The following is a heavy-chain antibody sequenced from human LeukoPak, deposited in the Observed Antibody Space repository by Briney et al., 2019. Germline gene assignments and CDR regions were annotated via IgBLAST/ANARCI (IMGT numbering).Heavy chain of an antibody. Sequence: ASVKVSCKASGYTFTGYYMHWVRQAPGQGLEWMGWINPNSGGTNYAQKFQGRVTMTRDTSISTAYMELSRLRSDDTAVYYCARDRIGYCSGGSCYFYWGQGTLVTVSS. CDR2: INPNSGGT. J-gene: IGHJ4*02. CDR3: ARDRIGYCSGGSCYFY. CDR1: GYTFTGYY. V-gene: IGHV1-2*02. D-gene: IGHD2-15*01.